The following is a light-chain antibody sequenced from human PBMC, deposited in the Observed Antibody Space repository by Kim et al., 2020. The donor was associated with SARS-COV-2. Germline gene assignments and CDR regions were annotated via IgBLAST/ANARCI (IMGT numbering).Light chain of an antibody. CDR3: CSCAGSSTYVV. CDR2: EVS. CDR1: SSDVGSYNH. Sequence: QSLTISCTGTSSDVGSYNHVSWYQQHPGKAPKLMIYEVSKRPSGVSNRFSGSKSGNTASLTISGLQAEDEADYYCCSCAGSSTYVVFGGGTQLTVL. J-gene: IGLJ2*01. V-gene: IGLV2-23*02.